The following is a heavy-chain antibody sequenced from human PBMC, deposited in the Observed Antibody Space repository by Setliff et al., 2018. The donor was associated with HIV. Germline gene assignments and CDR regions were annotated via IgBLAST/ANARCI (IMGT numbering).Heavy chain of an antibody. CDR2: IVSDGSTT. Sequence: GGSLRLSCAASGFSFSRYWMNWVRQAPGKGLEWVSRIVSDGSTTVYADSVKGRFTISRDNSKNTLYLQMNSVRGEDTAVYYCTSWGVPRDGFDIWGHGTKVTVSS. D-gene: IGHD3-16*01. V-gene: IGHV3-74*01. J-gene: IGHJ3*02. CDR3: TSWGVPRDGFDI. CDR1: GFSFSRYW.